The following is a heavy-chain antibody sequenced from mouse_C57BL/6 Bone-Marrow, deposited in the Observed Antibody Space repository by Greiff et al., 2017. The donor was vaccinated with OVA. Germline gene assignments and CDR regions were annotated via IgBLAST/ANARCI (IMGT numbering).Heavy chain of an antibody. CDR2: IDPAPGGT. J-gene: IGHJ4*01. D-gene: IGHD2-5*01. CDR3: TVYSNYDYAMDY. CDR1: GYTFTDYE. Sequence: VQLQQSGAELVRPGASVTLSCKASGYTFTDYEMHWVKQTPVHGLEWIGAIDPAPGGTAYNQKFKGKAILTADKSSSTAYMELRSLTSEDSAVYYCTVYSNYDYAMDYWSQGTSVTVSS. V-gene: IGHV1-15*01.